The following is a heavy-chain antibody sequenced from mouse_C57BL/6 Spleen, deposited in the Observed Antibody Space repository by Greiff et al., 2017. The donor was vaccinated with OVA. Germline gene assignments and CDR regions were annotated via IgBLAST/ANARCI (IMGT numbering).Heavy chain of an antibody. CDR2: INPNNGGT. CDR1: GYTFTDYY. V-gene: IGHV1-26*01. J-gene: IGHJ4*01. Sequence: VQLQQSGPELVKPGASVKISCKASGYTFTDYYMNWVKQSHGKSLEWIGDINPNNGGTSYNQKFKGKATLTVDKSSSTAYMELRSLTSEDSAVYYCASHEAMDHWGQGTSVTVSS. CDR3: ASHEAMDH.